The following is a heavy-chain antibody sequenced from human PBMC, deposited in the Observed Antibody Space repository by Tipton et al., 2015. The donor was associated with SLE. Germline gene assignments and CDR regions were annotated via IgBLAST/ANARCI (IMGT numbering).Heavy chain of an antibody. CDR3: ARGWAARLLWFRESKGHFDY. D-gene: IGHD3-10*01. V-gene: IGHV4-34*01. CDR1: GGSFSGYY. Sequence: TLSLTCAVYGGSFSGYYWSWIRQPPGKGLEWIGEIKHSGSTNYNPSLKSRVTISVDTSKNQFSLKLSSVTAADTAEYYFARGWAARLLWFRESKGHFDYWSQGTLVTVTS. J-gene: IGHJ4*02. CDR2: IKHSGST.